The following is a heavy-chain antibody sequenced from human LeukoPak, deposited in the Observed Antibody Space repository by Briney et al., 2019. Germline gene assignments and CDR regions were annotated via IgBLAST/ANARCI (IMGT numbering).Heavy chain of an antibody. CDR3: ARLRSTYWYFDL. J-gene: IGHJ2*01. D-gene: IGHD1-26*01. CDR2: IYYSGST. V-gene: IGHV4-39*07. CDR1: GGSISSYSYY. Sequence: SETLSLTCTVSGGSISSYSYYWGWIRQPPGKGLEWIGSIYYSGSTYYNPSLKSRVTISVDTSKNQFSLKLSSVTAADTAVYFCARLRSTYWYFDLWGRGTLVTVSS.